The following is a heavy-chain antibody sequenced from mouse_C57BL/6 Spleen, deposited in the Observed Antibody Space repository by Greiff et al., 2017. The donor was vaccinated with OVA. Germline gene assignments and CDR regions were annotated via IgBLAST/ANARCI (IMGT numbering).Heavy chain of an antibody. J-gene: IGHJ4*01. Sequence: LQESGPELVKPGASVKISCKASGYAFSSSWMNWVKQRPGKGLEWIGRIYPGDGDTNYNGKFKGKATLTADKSSSTAYMQLSSLTSEDSAVYFCARRDYYSNYYAMDYWGQGTSVTVSA. D-gene: IGHD2-5*01. V-gene: IGHV1-82*01. CDR1: GYAFSSSW. CDR3: ARRDYYSNYYAMDY. CDR2: IYPGDGDT.